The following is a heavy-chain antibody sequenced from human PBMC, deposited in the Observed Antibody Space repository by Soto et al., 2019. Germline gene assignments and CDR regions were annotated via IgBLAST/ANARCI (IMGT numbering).Heavy chain of an antibody. CDR1: GYTFSNYG. J-gene: IGHJ4*02. CDR3: ARGDYSNYFDY. Sequence: ASVKVSCKASGYTFSNYGVNWVRQAPGQGLEWMGWISAYNGNTNYAQKLQGRVTMTTDTSTSTAYMELRSLRSDDTAVYYCARGDYSNYFDYWGQGTLVTVSS. V-gene: IGHV1-18*01. CDR2: ISAYNGNT. D-gene: IGHD4-4*01.